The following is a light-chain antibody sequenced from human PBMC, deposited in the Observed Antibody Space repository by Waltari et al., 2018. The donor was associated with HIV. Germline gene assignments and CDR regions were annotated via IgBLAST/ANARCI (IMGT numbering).Light chain of an antibody. CDR3: AVWDDRLSGRL. J-gene: IGLJ2*01. CDR1: TSNVRNTH. V-gene: IGLV1-47*01. Sequence: QSVLAQPRSVSGTPGQTVTISCSGSTSNVRNTHVYWYQQVTGVSPKLHIYRNNKRQSGVPDRFSGSNSGTSASLAISGLRNEDEAEYYCAVWDDRLSGRLFGGGTKVTVL. CDR2: RNN.